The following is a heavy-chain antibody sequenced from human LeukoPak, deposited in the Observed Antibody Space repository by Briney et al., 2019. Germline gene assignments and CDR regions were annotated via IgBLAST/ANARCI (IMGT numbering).Heavy chain of an antibody. CDR2: MSTYSGNT. V-gene: IGHV1-18*01. J-gene: IGHJ4*02. CDR3: ARDEGMGPTKD. Sequence: ASVKVSCKASGYIFTNYGITWVRQAPGQGLEWMGWMSTYSGNTKYTQKLQGRVTMTAESSTSTAYMELRSLRSDDTAVYFCARDEGMGPTKDWGQGTLVTVSS. D-gene: IGHD1-26*01. CDR1: GYIFTNYG.